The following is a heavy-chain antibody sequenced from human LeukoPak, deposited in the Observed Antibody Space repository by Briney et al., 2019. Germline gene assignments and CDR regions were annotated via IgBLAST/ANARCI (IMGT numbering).Heavy chain of an antibody. J-gene: IGHJ5*01. CDR2: INHSGST. Sequence: PSETLSLTCAVYGGSFSGYYWSWIRHPPGKGLEWIGEINHSGSTNYNPSLKSRFTISVDTSKNQISLKLSSMTAAATAVYYCAGARYHEYSGHGRWFDTWGQGTLVTVSS. D-gene: IGHD5-12*01. CDR1: GGSFSGYY. CDR3: AGARYHEYSGHGRWFDT. V-gene: IGHV4-34*01.